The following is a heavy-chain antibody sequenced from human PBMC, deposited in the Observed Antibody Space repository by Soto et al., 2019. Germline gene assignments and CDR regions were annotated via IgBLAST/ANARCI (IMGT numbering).Heavy chain of an antibody. J-gene: IGHJ6*02. Sequence: SLRLSCAASGFTFSSYGMHWVRQAPGKGLEWVAVIWYDGSNKYYADSVKGRFTISRDNSKNTLYLQMNSLRAEDTAVYYCARDGWGSYSPAGSSYYGIDVRAQRTTVPVSS. D-gene: IGHD1-26*01. CDR2: IWYDGSNK. CDR1: GFTFSSYG. CDR3: ARDGWGSYSPAGSSYYGIDV. V-gene: IGHV3-33*01.